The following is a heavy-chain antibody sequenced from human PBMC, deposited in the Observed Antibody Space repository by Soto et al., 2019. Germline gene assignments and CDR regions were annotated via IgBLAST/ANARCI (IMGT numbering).Heavy chain of an antibody. CDR3: ARERGSSWYYYCMDV. V-gene: IGHV3-30*04. J-gene: IGHJ6*02. D-gene: IGHD6-13*01. Sequence: GGSLRLSCAASGFTFSSYAMHWVRQAPGKGLEWVANISYDGSNKYYADSVKGRFTISRDNAKNTLYLQMNSRRDEDMSVYSCARERGSSWYYYCMDVWGQGTTVTVSS. CDR1: GFTFSSYA. CDR2: ISYDGSNK.